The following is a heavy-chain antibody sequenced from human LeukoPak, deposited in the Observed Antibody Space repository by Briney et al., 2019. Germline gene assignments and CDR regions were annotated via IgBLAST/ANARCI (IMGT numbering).Heavy chain of an antibody. Sequence: ASVKVSCKASGYTFTGYYMHWVRQAPGQGLEWMGRINPNSGGTNYAQKFQGRVTITRDTSISTAYMELSRLRSDDTAVYYCASCRWLQFRVHGYYFDYWGQGTLVTVSS. CDR1: GYTFTGYY. V-gene: IGHV1-2*06. J-gene: IGHJ4*02. D-gene: IGHD5-24*01. CDR2: INPNSGGT. CDR3: ASCRWLQFRVHGYYFDY.